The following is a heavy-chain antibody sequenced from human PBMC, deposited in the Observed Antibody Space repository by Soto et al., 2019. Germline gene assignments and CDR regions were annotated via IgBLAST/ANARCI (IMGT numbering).Heavy chain of an antibody. CDR3: AKRETYIPEVPFDY. CDR2: IYHSGNS. D-gene: IGHD2-21*01. CDR1: GGSISSSNW. V-gene: IGHV4-4*02. J-gene: IGHJ4*02. Sequence: SETLSLTCAVSGGSISSSNWCSWVRQPPGRGLEWIGEIYHSGNSNYNPSLKSRVTLSVDKSKNQFSLNLTSVTAADTAVYYCAKRETYIPEVPFDYWGQGSLVTVSS.